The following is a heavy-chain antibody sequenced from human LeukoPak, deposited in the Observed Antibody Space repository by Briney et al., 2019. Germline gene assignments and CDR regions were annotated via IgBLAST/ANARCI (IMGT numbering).Heavy chain of an antibody. Sequence: SETLSLTCTVSGGSISSSSYYWGWIRQPPGKGLEWIGSIYYSGSTYYNPSLKSRVTISVDTSKNQFSLKLSSVTAADTAVYYCARPGDDFWSGYPGRAFDIWGQGTMVTVSS. D-gene: IGHD3-3*01. CDR3: ARPGDDFWSGYPGRAFDI. CDR1: GGSISSSSYY. CDR2: IYYSGST. J-gene: IGHJ3*02. V-gene: IGHV4-39*01.